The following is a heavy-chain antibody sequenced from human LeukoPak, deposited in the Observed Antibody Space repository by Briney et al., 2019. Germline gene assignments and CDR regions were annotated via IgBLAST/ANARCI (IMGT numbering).Heavy chain of an antibody. CDR3: ARVSLLGELSSHFDY. Sequence: GASVKVSCKASGGTFSSYAISWVRQGPGQGLEWMGRIIPIFGTANYAQKFQGRVTITTDESTSTAYMELSSLRSEDTAVYYCARVSLLGELSSHFDYWGQGTLVTVSS. V-gene: IGHV1-69*05. CDR1: GGTFSSYA. J-gene: IGHJ4*02. CDR2: IIPIFGTA. D-gene: IGHD3-16*02.